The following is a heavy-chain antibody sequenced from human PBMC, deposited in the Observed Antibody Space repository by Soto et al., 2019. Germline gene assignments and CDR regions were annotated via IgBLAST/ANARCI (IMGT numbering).Heavy chain of an antibody. J-gene: IGHJ4*02. CDR3: ARVGFYYDGRGYKRVYYFDS. CDR2: IYYSGST. D-gene: IGHD3-22*01. V-gene: IGHV4-59*01. Sequence: SETLSLTCTVSGGSISSYYWSWIRQPPGKGLEWIGYIYYSGSTNYNPSLKSRVTISVDTSKNQFSLKLSSVTAADTAVYYCARVGFYYDGRGYKRVYYFDSWGQETLVTVSP. CDR1: GGSISSYY.